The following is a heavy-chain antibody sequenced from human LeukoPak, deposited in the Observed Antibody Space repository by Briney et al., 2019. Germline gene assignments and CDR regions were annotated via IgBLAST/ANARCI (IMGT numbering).Heavy chain of an antibody. CDR3: ASSETSCSSTSCYVWAFDI. D-gene: IGHD2-2*01. CDR2: IIPILGIA. V-gene: IGHV1-69*04. CDR1: GGTFSSYA. Sequence: SVKVSCKASGGTFSSYAIGWVRQAPGQGLEWMGRIIPILGIANYAQKFQGRVTITADKSTSTAYMELSSLRSEDTAVYYCASSETSCSSTSCYVWAFDIWGQGTMVTVSS. J-gene: IGHJ3*02.